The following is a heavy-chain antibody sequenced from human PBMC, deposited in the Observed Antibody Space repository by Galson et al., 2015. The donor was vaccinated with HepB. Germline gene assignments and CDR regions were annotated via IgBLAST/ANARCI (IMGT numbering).Heavy chain of an antibody. D-gene: IGHD3-22*01. CDR3: ASGGSGYYAYPHGLQSFDY. J-gene: IGHJ4*02. Sequence: SLRLSCAASGFTFSSYSMNWVRQAPGKGLEWVSYISSSSSTIYYADSVKGRFTISRDNAKNSLYLQMNSLRDEDTAVYYCASGGSGYYAYPHGLQSFDYWGQGTLVTVSS. CDR2: ISSSSSTI. V-gene: IGHV3-48*02. CDR1: GFTFSSYS.